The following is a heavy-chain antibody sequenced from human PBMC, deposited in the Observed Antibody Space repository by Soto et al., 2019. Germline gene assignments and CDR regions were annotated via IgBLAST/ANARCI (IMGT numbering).Heavy chain of an antibody. CDR2: ISSSSSYT. V-gene: IGHV3-11*06. Sequence: PGGSLILSCAASGFTFSDYYMSWIRPAPGKGLEWVSYISSSSSYTNYADSGKGRFTISRDNAKNSLYLQMNSLRAEDTAVYYCARVAVLYNWFDPWGQGTLVTVSS. J-gene: IGHJ5*02. CDR3: ARVAVLYNWFDP. CDR1: GFTFSDYY. D-gene: IGHD6-19*01.